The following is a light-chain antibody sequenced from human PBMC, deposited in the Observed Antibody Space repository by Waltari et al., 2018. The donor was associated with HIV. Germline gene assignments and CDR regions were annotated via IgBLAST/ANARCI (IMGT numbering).Light chain of an antibody. V-gene: IGLV1-44*01. CDR1: SSNIGSNP. CDR2: TNI. Sequence: QSVLTQPPSASGTPGQRVNISCSGGSSNIGSNPVNWYRQFPGEAPKLLIYTNILRPSGVPDRFSCSKSGTSASLAISGLQSEDEADFYCAVWDDSLRSVLFGGGTRLTVL. J-gene: IGLJ3*02. CDR3: AVWDDSLRSVL.